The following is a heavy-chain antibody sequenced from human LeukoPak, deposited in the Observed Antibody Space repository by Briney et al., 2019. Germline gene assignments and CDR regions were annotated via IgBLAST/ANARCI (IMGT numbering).Heavy chain of an antibody. D-gene: IGHD2-2*01. V-gene: IGHV4-61*02. CDR1: GDSISSGDYY. CDR2: ISSSGST. CDR3: ARWGTYASASNWFDP. J-gene: IGHJ5*02. Sequence: PSQTLSLTCTVSGDSISSGDYYWSWIRQPAGKGLEWIGRISSSGSTYYNPSLKSRVTISVDTSKNQFSLRLSSVTAADTAVYYCARWGTYASASNWFDPWGQGTLVTVSS.